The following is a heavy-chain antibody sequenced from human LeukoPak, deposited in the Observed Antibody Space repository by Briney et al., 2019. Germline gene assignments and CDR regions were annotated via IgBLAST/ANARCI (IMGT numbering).Heavy chain of an antibody. V-gene: IGHV1-2*02. J-gene: IGHJ4*02. CDR2: IDPDSGVT. D-gene: IGHD3-22*01. CDR1: GYTFIGYY. CDR3: ARDPSGDSSGYPFDH. Sequence: ASVKVSFKASGYTFIGYYMPWVRQAPGQGAEWMGWIDPDSGVTNYAQKFQGRVTMTRDTSISTAYMEVSRLRSDDTAVYYCARDPSGDSSGYPFDHWGQGTLVTVSS.